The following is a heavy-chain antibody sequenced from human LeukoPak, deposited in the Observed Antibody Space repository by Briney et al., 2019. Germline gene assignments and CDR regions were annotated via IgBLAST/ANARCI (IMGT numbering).Heavy chain of an antibody. Sequence: GGSLRLSCAASGFTFDDYGMSWVRQAPGKGLEWVSGINWSGGSTGYADSVKGRFTISRDNAKNSLYLQMNSLRAEDTALYYCARDDYSNSNWFDPWGQGTLVSVSS. J-gene: IGHJ5*02. D-gene: IGHD4-11*01. CDR3: ARDDYSNSNWFDP. V-gene: IGHV3-20*04. CDR2: INWSGGST. CDR1: GFTFDDYG.